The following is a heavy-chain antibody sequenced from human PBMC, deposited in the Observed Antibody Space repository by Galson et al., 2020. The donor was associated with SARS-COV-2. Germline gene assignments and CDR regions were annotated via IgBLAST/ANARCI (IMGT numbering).Heavy chain of an antibody. CDR1: GLPFSSYG. Sequence: GGSLRLSCAASGLPFSSYGMHWVRQAQGKGLEWVELISYDGSSESYGDSVKGRVTISRDNSKNTLYLQVNSLRPEDTAVYYCVKEGGSYAYYYYGMDVWGLGTTVTVSS. J-gene: IGHJ6*02. D-gene: IGHD3-16*01. CDR2: ISYDGSSE. V-gene: IGHV3-30*18. CDR3: VKEGGSYAYYYYGMDV.